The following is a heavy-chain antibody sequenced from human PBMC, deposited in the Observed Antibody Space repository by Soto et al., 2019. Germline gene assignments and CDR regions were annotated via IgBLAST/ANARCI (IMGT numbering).Heavy chain of an antibody. CDR3: AGARLSTVTILY. Sequence: SETLSLTCTVSGGSISSGGYYWSWIRQHPGKGLEWIGYIYHSGSTNYNPSLKSRVTISVDKSKNQFSLKLSSVTAADTAVYYCAGARLSTVTILYWGQGTLVTVSS. CDR1: GGSISSGGYY. D-gene: IGHD4-17*01. J-gene: IGHJ4*02. CDR2: IYHSGST. V-gene: IGHV4-31*09.